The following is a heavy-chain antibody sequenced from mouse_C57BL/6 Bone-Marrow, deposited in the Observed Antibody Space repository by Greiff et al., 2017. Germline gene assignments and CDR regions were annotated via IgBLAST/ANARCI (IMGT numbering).Heavy chain of an antibody. CDR2: ISSGGDYI. J-gene: IGHJ2*01. CDR1: GFTFSSYA. V-gene: IGHV5-9-1*02. D-gene: IGHD1-1*01. Sequence: EVKLMESGEGLVKPGGSLKLSCAASGFTFSSYAMSWVRQTPEKRLEWVAYISSGGDYIYYADTVKGRFTITRDNARNTLYLQMSSLKSEDTAMYYCTGLYYVSSYYFDYWGQGTTLTVSS. CDR3: TGLYYVSSYYFDY.